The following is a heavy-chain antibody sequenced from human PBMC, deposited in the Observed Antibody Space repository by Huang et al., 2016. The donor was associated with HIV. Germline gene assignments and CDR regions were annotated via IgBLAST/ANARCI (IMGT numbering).Heavy chain of an antibody. CDR2: MSGSSGTI. Sequence: EVQLWESGGTLVQPGGSLRLSCGASGFTFSNYAMSWVRQAPGKGLEWVSFMSGSSGTIYYADSLKGRFTISRDNVKKTVYLQMNSLRVEDAAVYYCAKDRGDGYSGYDYDYWGQGTLVTVSS. CDR3: AKDRGDGYSGYDYDY. V-gene: IGHV3-23*01. J-gene: IGHJ4*02. CDR1: GFTFSNYA. D-gene: IGHD5-12*01.